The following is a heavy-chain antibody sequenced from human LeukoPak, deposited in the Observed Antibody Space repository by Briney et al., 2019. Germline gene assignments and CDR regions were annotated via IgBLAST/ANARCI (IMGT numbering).Heavy chain of an antibody. CDR1: GYTFTSYG. J-gene: IGHJ6*04. V-gene: IGHV1-18*04. D-gene: IGHD2-2*01. CDR2: ISAYNGNT. CDR3: ARDRSVVVPAHYYYYGMDV. Sequence: GASVKVSCKASGYTFTSYGISWVRQAPGQGLEWIGWISAYNGNTNYAQKLQGRVTMTTDTSTSTAYMELRSLRSDDTAVYYCARDRSVVVPAHYYYYGMDVWGKGTTVTVSS.